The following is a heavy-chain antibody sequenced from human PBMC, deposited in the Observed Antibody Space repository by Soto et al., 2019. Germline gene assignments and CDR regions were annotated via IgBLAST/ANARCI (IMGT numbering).Heavy chain of an antibody. J-gene: IGHJ3*02. V-gene: IGHV4-30-2*01. CDR1: GGSISSGGYS. CDR3: ARVRDTVYGGVWDAFDI. Sequence: SETLSLTCAVSGGSISSGGYSWSWIRQPPGKGLEWIGLIYHGGSTYYNPSLKSRVTISLDRSKNQFSLRLSSVTAADTAVYYCARVRDTVYGGVWDAFDIWGQGTMVTVSS. D-gene: IGHD4-17*01. CDR2: IYHGGST.